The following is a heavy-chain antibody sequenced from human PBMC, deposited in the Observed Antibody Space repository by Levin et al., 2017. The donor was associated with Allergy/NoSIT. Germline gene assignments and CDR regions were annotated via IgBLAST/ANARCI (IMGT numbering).Heavy chain of an antibody. CDR2: IKSKTDGGTT. V-gene: IGHV3-15*01. Sequence: PGGSLRLSCAASGFTFSNAWMSWVRQAPGKGLEWVGRIKSKTDGGTTDYAAPVKGRFTISRDDSKNTLYLQMNSLKTEDTAVYYCTTAWNDYIGAFDIWGQGTMVTVSS. CDR1: GFTFSNAW. CDR3: TTAWNDYIGAFDI. D-gene: IGHD4-11*01. J-gene: IGHJ3*02.